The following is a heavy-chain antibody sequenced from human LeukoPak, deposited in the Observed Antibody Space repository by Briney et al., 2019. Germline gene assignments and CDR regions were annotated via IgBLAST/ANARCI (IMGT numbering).Heavy chain of an antibody. V-gene: IGHV3-30*14. CDR2: ISSDGSNK. D-gene: IGHD3-22*01. CDR3: ARGGSYFDISGYYFY. J-gene: IGHJ4*02. CDR1: GFNFSSYA. Sequence: PGGSLRLSCAASGFNFSSYAMHWVRQALGKGPEWVAVISSDGSNKYYADSVKGRFTISRDNSKNTLYLQMNSLRTEDTAVYYCARGGSYFDISGYYFYWGQGTLVTVSS.